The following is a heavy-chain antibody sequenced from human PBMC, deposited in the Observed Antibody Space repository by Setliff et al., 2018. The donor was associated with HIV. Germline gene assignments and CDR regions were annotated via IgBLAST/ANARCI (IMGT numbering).Heavy chain of an antibody. V-gene: IGHV3-23*01. Sequence: GGSLRLSCAASGFTFNNYAMAWVRQAPGKGLEWVSAINDRSDYIYYADFARGRFTISRDDSKNTLYLQMNSLKTEDTAVYYCTTIQKLTTPVDYWGQGTLVTVSS. CDR3: TTIQKLTTPVDY. J-gene: IGHJ4*02. CDR1: GFTFNNYA. D-gene: IGHD4-17*01. CDR2: INDRSDYI.